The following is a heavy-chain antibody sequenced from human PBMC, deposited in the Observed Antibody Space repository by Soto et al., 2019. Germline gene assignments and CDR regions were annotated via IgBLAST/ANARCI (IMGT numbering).Heavy chain of an antibody. Sequence: QVQLQQWGAGLLKPSETLSLTCAVYGGSFSGYYWSWIRQPPGKGLEWIGEINHSGSTNYNPSLKSRVTISVDTSKNQFSLKLSSVTAADTAVYYCARRLGAYGAAERWGFGYWGQGTLVTVSS. CDR1: GGSFSGYY. D-gene: IGHD6-13*01. V-gene: IGHV4-34*01. CDR3: ARRLGAYGAAERWGFGY. CDR2: INHSGST. J-gene: IGHJ4*02.